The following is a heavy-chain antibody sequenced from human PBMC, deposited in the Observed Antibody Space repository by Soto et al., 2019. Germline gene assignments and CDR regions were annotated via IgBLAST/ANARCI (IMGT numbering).Heavy chain of an antibody. CDR1: GFTFSSYE. J-gene: IGHJ4*02. D-gene: IGHD5-18*01. CDR3: ARVVYSYGYYFDY. CDR2: ISSSGSTI. Sequence: GGSLRLSCAASGFTFSSYEMNWVRQAPGKGLEWVSYISSSGSTIYYADSVKGRFTISRDNAKNSLYLQMNSLRAEDTAVYYCARVVYSYGYYFDYWGQGTLVTVSS. V-gene: IGHV3-48*03.